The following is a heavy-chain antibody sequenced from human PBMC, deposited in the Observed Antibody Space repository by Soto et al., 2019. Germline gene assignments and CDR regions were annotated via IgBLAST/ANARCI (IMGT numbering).Heavy chain of an antibody. CDR2: IKEDGSEK. V-gene: IGHV3-7*04. CDR1: GFTFSSYW. J-gene: IGHJ4*02. Sequence: EVQLVESGGGLVQPGGSLRLSCAASGFTFSSYWMSWVRQAPGKGLEWVANIKEDGSEKYYVDSVKGRFTISRDNANNSLYLQMNRLRAEDTAVYYCARATGADKEDYGGQGTRVPVPS. D-gene: IGHD3-10*01. CDR3: ARATGADKEDY.